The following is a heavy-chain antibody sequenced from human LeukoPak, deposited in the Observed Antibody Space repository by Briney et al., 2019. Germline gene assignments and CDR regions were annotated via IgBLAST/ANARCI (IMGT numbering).Heavy chain of an antibody. CDR3: ARGEARSRRYCSSTSCQRPEGAFDI. J-gene: IGHJ3*02. Sequence: SQTLSLTCTVSGGSISSGGYYWSWIRQPPGKGLEWIGYIYHSGSTYYNPSLKSRVTISVDRSKNQFSLKLSSVTAADTAVYYCARGEARSRRYCSSTSCQRPEGAFDIWGQGTMVTVSS. D-gene: IGHD2-2*01. CDR1: GGSISSGGYY. CDR2: IYHSGST. V-gene: IGHV4-30-2*01.